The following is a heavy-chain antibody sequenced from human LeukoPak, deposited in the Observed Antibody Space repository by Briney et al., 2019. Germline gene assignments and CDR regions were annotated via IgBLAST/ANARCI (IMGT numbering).Heavy chain of an antibody. CDR1: GGSINSGNYY. J-gene: IGHJ2*01. Sequence: SETLSLTCTVSGGSINSGNYYWSWIRQPPGKGLEWIGYIYYSGSTNYNPSLKSRVTISVDTSKNQFSLKLSSVTAADTAVYYCARRRVDSSGYFGPRYFDLWGRGTLVTVSS. CDR3: ARRRVDSSGYFGPRYFDL. V-gene: IGHV4-61*01. CDR2: IYYSGST. D-gene: IGHD3-22*01.